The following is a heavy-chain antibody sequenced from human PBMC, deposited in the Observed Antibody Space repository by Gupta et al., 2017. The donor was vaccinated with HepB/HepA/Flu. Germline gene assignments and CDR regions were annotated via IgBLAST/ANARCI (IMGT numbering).Heavy chain of an antibody. Sequence: EVQLVESGGGLVQPGGSLRLSCAASGFTFSSYEMNWVRQAPGKGLEWVSYISSSGSTIYYADSVKGRFTISRDNAKNSLYLQMNSLRAEDTAVYYCARGKEIKGGSSLLGPTDYWGQGTLVTVSS. D-gene: IGHD1-26*01. CDR1: GFTFSSYE. CDR3: ARGKEIKGGSSLLGPTDY. CDR2: ISSSGSTI. J-gene: IGHJ4*02. V-gene: IGHV3-48*03.